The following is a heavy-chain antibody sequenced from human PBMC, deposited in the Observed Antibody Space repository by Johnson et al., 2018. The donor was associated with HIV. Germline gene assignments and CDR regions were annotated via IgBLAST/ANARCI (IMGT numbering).Heavy chain of an antibody. J-gene: IGHJ3*02. CDR1: GFTFSSYG. CDR3: AKDLRVFDWFNAYDAFDI. V-gene: IGHV3-33*06. Sequence: VQLVESGGGVVQPGRSLRLSCAASGFTFSSYGMHWVRQAPGKGLEWVAVIWYDGSNKYYADSVKGRFTISRDNSKNTLYLQMNSLRADDTAVYYCAKDLRVFDWFNAYDAFDIWGQGTMVTVSS. D-gene: IGHD3-9*01. CDR2: IWYDGSNK.